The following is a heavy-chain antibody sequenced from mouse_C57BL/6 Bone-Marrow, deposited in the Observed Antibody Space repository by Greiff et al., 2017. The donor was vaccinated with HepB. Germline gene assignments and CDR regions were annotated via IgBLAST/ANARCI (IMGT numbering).Heavy chain of an antibody. CDR2: IDPSDSYT. CDR1: GYTFTSYW. J-gene: IGHJ4*01. Sequence: VKLQQPGAELVMPGASVKLSCKASGYTFTSYWMHWVKQRPGQGLEWIGEIDPSDSYTNYNQKFKGKSTLTVDKSSSTAYLQLSSLTSEDSAVYYCARWYGPYYAMDCWGQGTSVTVST. D-gene: IGHD1-1*01. CDR3: ARWYGPYYAMDC. V-gene: IGHV1-69*01.